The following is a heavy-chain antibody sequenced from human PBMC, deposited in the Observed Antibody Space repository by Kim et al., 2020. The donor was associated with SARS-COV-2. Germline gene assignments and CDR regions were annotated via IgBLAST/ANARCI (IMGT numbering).Heavy chain of an antibody. D-gene: IGHD3-22*01. Sequence: SETLSLTCTVSGGSISSGGYYWSWIRQHPGNGLEWIGYIYYSGSTYYNPSLKSRVTISVDTSKNQFSLKLSSVTAADTAVYYCASSIPLSQNYYDSRRNSRNAFDIWGQGTMVTVSS. CDR3: ASSIPLSQNYYDSRRNSRNAFDI. CDR1: GGSISSGGYY. CDR2: IYYSGST. V-gene: IGHV4-31*03. J-gene: IGHJ3*02.